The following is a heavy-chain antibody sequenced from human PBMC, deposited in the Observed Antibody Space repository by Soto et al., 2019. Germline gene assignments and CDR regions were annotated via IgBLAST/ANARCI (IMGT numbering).Heavy chain of an antibody. V-gene: IGHV4-30-2*01. CDR3: ARYGFKVYGMDV. D-gene: IGHD3-10*01. Sequence: SETLSLTCAVSGGSISSGGYSWSWIRQPPGKGLEWIGYIYHSGSTYYNPSLKSRVTISVDRSKNQFSLKLSSVTAADTAVYYCARYGFKVYGMDVWGQGTTVTVSS. J-gene: IGHJ6*02. CDR1: GGSISSGGYS. CDR2: IYHSGST.